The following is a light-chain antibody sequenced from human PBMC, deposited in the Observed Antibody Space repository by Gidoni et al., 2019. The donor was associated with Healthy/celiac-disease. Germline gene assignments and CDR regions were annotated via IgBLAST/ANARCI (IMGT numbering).Light chain of an antibody. V-gene: IGKV1-39*01. J-gene: IGKJ2*01. CDR1: QSISSY. CDR2: AAS. CDR3: QQSYSTLYT. Sequence: IQMTQSPSSLSASVGDRVTITCRASQSISSYLNWYQQKPGTAPKLLIYAASSLQSAVPSRFSGSGSGTDFTLTISSLQPEDFATYYCQQSYSTLYTFGQGTKLEIK.